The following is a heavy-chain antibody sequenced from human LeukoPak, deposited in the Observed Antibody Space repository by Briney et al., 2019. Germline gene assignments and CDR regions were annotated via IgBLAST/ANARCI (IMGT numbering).Heavy chain of an antibody. CDR1: GFIFSSYG. D-gene: IGHD3-16*01. J-gene: IGHJ4*02. CDR2: ISYDGNDK. CDR3: VRAGWEVWVRAFVDF. V-gene: IGHV3-30*03. Sequence: GRSLRLSCAASGFIFSSYGMHWVRQAPGKGLEWVAVISYDGNDKYYADSVKGRFIISRDNPKNTIYLEMNSLTLEDTAVYYCVRAGWEVWVRAFVDFWGQGTLVTVSS.